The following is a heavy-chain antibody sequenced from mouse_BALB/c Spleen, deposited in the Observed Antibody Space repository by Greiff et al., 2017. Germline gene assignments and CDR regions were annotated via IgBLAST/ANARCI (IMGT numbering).Heavy chain of an antibody. V-gene: IGHV2-2*02. D-gene: IGHD2-4*01. J-gene: IGHJ3*01. CDR1: GFSLTSYG. CDR3: ARPYDYDGWFAY. CDR2: IWSGGST. Sequence: VQPQESGPGLVQPSQSLSITCTVSGFSLTSYGVHWVRQSPGKGLEWLGVIWSGGSTDYNAAFISRLSISKDNSKSQVFFKMNSLQANDTAIYYCARPYDYDGWFAYWGQGTLVTVSA.